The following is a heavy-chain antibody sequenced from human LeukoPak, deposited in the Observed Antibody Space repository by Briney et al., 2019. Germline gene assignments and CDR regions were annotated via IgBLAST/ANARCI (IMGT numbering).Heavy chain of an antibody. V-gene: IGHV4-59*12. CDR2: IYYSGST. D-gene: IGHD3-3*01. Sequence: SETLSLTCTVSGGSISSYYWSWIRQPPGKGLEWIGYIYYSGSTNYNPSLKSRVTISVDTSKNQFSLKLSSVTAADTAVYYCARYMSYYDFWSGHPKNYYYYYGMDVWGQGTTVTVSS. CDR1: GGSISSYY. CDR3: ARYMSYYDFWSGHPKNYYYYYGMDV. J-gene: IGHJ6*02.